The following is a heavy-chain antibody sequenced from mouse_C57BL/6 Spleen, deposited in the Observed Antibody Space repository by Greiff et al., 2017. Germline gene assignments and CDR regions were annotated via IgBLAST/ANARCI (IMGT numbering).Heavy chain of an antibody. J-gene: IGHJ1*03. CDR2: INPSNGGT. D-gene: IGHD1-1*01. CDR1: GYTFTSYC. Sequence: QVQLQQPGTELVKPGASVKLSCKASGYTFTSYCMHWVKQRPGQGLEWIGNINPSNGGTNYNEKFKSKATLTVDKSSCTAYMQLSSLTSEDSAVYYCALYCYGSSDWYFDVWGTGTTVTVSS. CDR3: ALYCYGSSDWYFDV. V-gene: IGHV1-53*01.